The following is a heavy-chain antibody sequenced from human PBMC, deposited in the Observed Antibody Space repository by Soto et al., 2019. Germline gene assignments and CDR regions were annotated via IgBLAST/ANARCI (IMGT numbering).Heavy chain of an antibody. CDR2: IYYSGST. J-gene: IGHJ6*02. Sequence: SETLSLTCTVSGGSVSSGSYYWSWIRQPPGKGLEWIGYIYYSGSTNYNPSLKSRVTISVDTSKNQFSLKLSSVTAADTAVYYCASSGWYLPHYYYYGMDVWGQGTTVTVSS. CDR3: ASSGWYLPHYYYYGMDV. V-gene: IGHV4-61*01. D-gene: IGHD6-19*01. CDR1: GGSVSSGSYY.